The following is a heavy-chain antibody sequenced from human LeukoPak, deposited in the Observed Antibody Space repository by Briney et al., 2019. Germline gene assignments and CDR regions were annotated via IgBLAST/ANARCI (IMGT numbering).Heavy chain of an antibody. J-gene: IGHJ4*02. CDR2: IYYSGGT. V-gene: IGHV4-59*08. CDR3: ARQQQLVRVDY. D-gene: IGHD6-13*01. CDR1: GGSVSTYY. Sequence: SETLSLTCTVSGGSVSTYYWSWIRQPPGKGLEWIGYIYYSGGTNYNPSLKSRVTISIDTSKNQFSLKLSSVTAADTAVYYCARQQQLVRVDYWGQGILVTVSS.